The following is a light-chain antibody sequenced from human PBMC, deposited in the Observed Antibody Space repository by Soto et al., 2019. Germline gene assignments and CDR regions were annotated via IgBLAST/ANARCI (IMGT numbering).Light chain of an antibody. Sequence: QSVLTQPASVSGSPGQSITISCTGTSSDVGGYKFVSWYQHHPGKAPKLMIYEVGNRPSVISNRFSGSKSGNTASLTISGLQAEDEADYYCSSYTGTSSYVLFGGGTKLTVL. V-gene: IGLV2-14*01. CDR2: EVG. CDR3: SSYTGTSSYVL. CDR1: SSDVGGYKF. J-gene: IGLJ2*01.